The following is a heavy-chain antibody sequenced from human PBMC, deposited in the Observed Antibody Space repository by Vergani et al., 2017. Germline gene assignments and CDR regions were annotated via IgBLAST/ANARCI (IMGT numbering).Heavy chain of an antibody. CDR1: GFAFRTYG. CDR3: ARDTVTGSRYFDY. Sequence: QVQLVESGGGVVQPGRSLRLSCVASGFAFRTYGMHWVRQAPGKGLEWVAIIWYDGSNTYYADSVKGRFTVSRDNSRNTLFLQMNSLRPEDTAVYYCARDTVTGSRYFDYWGQGTLVTVSS. V-gene: IGHV3-33*01. D-gene: IGHD6-19*01. CDR2: IWYDGSNT. J-gene: IGHJ4*02.